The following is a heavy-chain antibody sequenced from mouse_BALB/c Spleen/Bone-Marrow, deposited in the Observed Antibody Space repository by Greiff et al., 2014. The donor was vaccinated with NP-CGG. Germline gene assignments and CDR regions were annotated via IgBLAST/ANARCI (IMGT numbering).Heavy chain of an antibody. V-gene: IGHV3-1*02. J-gene: IGHJ3*01. CDR2: IHYSGST. Sequence: EVKLMESGPDLVKPSQSLSLTCTVTGYSITSGYSWHWIRQFPGNKLEWMGYIHYSGSTNYNPSLKSRISITRDTSKNQFFLQLNSVTTEDTATYYCARRVRGYDDPAWFAYWGQGTLVTVSA. CDR3: ARRVRGYDDPAWFAY. CDR1: GYSITSGYS. D-gene: IGHD2-2*01.